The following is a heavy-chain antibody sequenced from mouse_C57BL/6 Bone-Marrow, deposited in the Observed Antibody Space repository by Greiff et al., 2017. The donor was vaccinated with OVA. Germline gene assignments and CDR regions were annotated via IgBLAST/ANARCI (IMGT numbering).Heavy chain of an antibody. V-gene: IGHV1-55*01. Sequence: QVQLQQSGAELVKPGASVKMSCKASGYTFTSYWITWVKQRPGQGLEWIGDIYPGSGSTNYNEKFKSKATLTVDTSSSTAYMQLSSLTSEDSAVYYCAFYGSSYPCAYWGQGTLVTVSA. CDR2: IYPGSGST. CDR1: GYTFTSYW. CDR3: AFYGSSYPCAY. D-gene: IGHD1-1*01. J-gene: IGHJ3*01.